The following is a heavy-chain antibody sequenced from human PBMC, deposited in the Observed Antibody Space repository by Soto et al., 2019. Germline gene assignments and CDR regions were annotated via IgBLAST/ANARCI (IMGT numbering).Heavy chain of an antibody. V-gene: IGHV1-69*12. Sequence: QVQLVQSGAEVKKPGSSVKVSCKVSGGPFSSYTLSWVRQAPGQGPEWMGEIIPLFGTTNDVQGFQTRLTIAADVTTNTAYMELSRLRSDDTALDYCVRDSIAASGFDSWGQGTLVTVS. CDR3: VRDSIAASGFDS. D-gene: IGHD6-13*01. CDR1: GGPFSSYT. CDR2: IIPLFGTT. J-gene: IGHJ4*02.